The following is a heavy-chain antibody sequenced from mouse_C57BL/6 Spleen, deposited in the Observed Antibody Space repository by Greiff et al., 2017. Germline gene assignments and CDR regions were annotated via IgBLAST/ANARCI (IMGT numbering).Heavy chain of an antibody. V-gene: IGHV1-64*01. J-gene: IGHJ3*01. CDR1: GYTFTSYW. Sequence: QVQLQQSGAELVKPGASVKLSCKASGYTFTSYWMHWVKQRPGQGLEWIGMIHPNSGSTNYNEKFKSKTTLTVDKSSSTAYMQLSSLTSEDSAVYYCARSDYYGSGFAYWGQGTLVTVSA. CDR3: ARSDYYGSGFAY. D-gene: IGHD1-1*01. CDR2: IHPNSGST.